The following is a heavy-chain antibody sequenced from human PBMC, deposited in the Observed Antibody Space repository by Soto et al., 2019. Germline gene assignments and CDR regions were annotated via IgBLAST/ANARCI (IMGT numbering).Heavy chain of an antibody. D-gene: IGHD3-22*01. CDR3: ARARYYDSSGYYLWAFDI. CDR2: IYYSGST. V-gene: IGHV4-30-4*08. Sequence: SWVRQPPGKGLEWIGYIYYSGSTYYNPSLKSRVTISVDTSKNQFSLKLSSVTAADTAVYYCARARYYDSSGYYLWAFDIWGQGTMVTVSS. J-gene: IGHJ3*02.